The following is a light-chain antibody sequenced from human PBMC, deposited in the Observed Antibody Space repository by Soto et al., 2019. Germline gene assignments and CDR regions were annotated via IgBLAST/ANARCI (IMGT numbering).Light chain of an antibody. J-gene: IGLJ1*01. V-gene: IGLV1-40*01. CDR2: GNS. Sequence: QSVLTQPPSVSGAPGQRVTISCTGSSSNIGAGYDVHWYQQLPGTAPKLLIYGNSNRPSGVPDRFSGSKSGTSASLAITGLQAEDEADYYCQSYDSSLSARYVFGTGTRSPS. CDR3: QSYDSSLSARYV. CDR1: SSNIGAGYD.